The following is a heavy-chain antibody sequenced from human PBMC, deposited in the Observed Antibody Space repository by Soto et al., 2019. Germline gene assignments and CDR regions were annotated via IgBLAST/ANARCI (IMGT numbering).Heavy chain of an antibody. CDR2: ISYDGSNK. CDR1: GFTFSSYG. D-gene: IGHD3-3*01. V-gene: IGHV3-30*18. CDR3: ANGVPASTIFGVVIIPPDY. Sequence: PGGSLRLSCAASGFTFSSYGMHWVRQAPGKGLEWVAVISYDGSNKYYADSVKGRFTISRDNSKNTLYLQMNSLRAEDTAVYYCANGVPASTIFGVVIIPPDYWGQGTLVTVSS. J-gene: IGHJ4*02.